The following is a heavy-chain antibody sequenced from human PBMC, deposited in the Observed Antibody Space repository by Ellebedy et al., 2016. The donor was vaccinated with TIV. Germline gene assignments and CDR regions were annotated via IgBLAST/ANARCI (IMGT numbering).Heavy chain of an antibody. D-gene: IGHD2-2*01. CDR3: ARVLLGYCSSTSCYYYYGMDV. CDR1: GYTFTGYY. Sequence: ASVKVSCXASGYTFTGYYMHWVRQAPGQRLEWMGWINAGNGNTKYSQKFQGRVTITRDTSASTAYMELSSLRSEDTAVYYCARVLLGYCSSTSCYYYYGMDVWGQGTTVTVSS. V-gene: IGHV1-3*01. CDR2: INAGNGNT. J-gene: IGHJ6*02.